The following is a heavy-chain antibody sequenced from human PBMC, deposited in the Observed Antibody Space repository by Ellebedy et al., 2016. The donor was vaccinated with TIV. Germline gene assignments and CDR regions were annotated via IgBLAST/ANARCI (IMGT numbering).Heavy chain of an antibody. D-gene: IGHD3-10*01. Sequence: PGGSLRLSCAASGFIFSRNWMSWVRQAPGKGLEWVANIMENGREKYYVDSVKGRFTISRDNAKNSLYLQMDSRKAEDTAVYYCARDSARSDYWGQGTLVTVAS. V-gene: IGHV3-7*01. CDR3: ARDSARSDY. CDR1: GFIFSRNW. CDR2: IMENGREK. J-gene: IGHJ4*02.